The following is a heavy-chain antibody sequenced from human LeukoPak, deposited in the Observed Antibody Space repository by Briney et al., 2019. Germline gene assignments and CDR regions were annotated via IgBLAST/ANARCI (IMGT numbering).Heavy chain of an antibody. V-gene: IGHV4-4*07. CDR1: YGSISSYY. CDR2: IHTSGST. J-gene: IGHJ6*03. D-gene: IGHD6-19*01. Sequence: SETLSLTCTVSYGSISSYYWSWIRQPAGKGLEWIGRIHTSGSTNYNPSLKSRVTMSVDTSKNQFSLQLNSVTPEDTAVYYCAREVDSSGWYSVIAMGYYYYMDVWGKGTTVTVSS. CDR3: AREVDSSGWYSVIAMGYYYYMDV.